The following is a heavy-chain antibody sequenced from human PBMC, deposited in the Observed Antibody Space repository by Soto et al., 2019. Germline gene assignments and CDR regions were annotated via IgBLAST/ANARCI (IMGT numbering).Heavy chain of an antibody. D-gene: IGHD5-12*01. CDR1: GFTFSSYS. J-gene: IGHJ4*02. CDR2: ISGSGGST. Sequence: GGSLRLSCAASGFTFSSYSMSWVRQAPGKGLEWVSAISGSGGSTYYADSVKGRFTISRDNSKNTLYLQMNSLRAEDTAVYYCAKDQYSGYEVYFDYWGQGTLVTVSS. CDR3: AKDQYSGYEVYFDY. V-gene: IGHV3-23*01.